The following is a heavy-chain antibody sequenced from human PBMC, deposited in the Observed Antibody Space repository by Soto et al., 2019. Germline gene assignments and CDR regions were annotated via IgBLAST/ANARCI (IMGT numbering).Heavy chain of an antibody. Sequence: QVQVVQSGAEVKKPGASVKVSCETSGYTFINYHVHWVRQAPGQGLEWMGAINPNGGSTTYAQHLQGRITMTSDASTSTVYMDLSSLRSDDTAVYYCALPKNTLGWYNFWGQGSLVTVS. D-gene: IGHD6-19*01. CDR2: INPNGGST. V-gene: IGHV1-46*01. J-gene: IGHJ4*02. CDR3: ALPKNTLGWYNF. CDR1: GYTFINYH.